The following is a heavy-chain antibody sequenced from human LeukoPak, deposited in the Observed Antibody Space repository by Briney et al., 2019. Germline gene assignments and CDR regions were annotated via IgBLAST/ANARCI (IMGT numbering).Heavy chain of an antibody. V-gene: IGHV1-2*02. D-gene: IGHD3-22*01. CDR1: GYTFTGYY. Sequence: ASVKVSCKASGYTFTGYYMHWVRQAPGQGLEWMGWINPNSGGTNYAQKFQGRVTITADESTSTAYMELSSLRSEDTAVYYCARSAYYYDSSGYRGGYYYYYYGMDVWGQGTTVTVSS. CDR3: ARSAYYYDSSGYRGGYYYYYYGMDV. CDR2: INPNSGGT. J-gene: IGHJ6*02.